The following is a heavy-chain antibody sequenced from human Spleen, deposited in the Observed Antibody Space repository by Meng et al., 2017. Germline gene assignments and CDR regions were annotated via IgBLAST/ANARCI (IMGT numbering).Heavy chain of an antibody. V-gene: IGHV4-34*01. CDR2: INHSGST. CDR3: ARGPTTMAHDFDY. Sequence: GPLRLSCAVYGASFSGYYWSWIRQPPGKGLEWIGEINHSGSTNYNPSLKSRVTISVDTSQNNLSLKLSSVTAADSAVYYCARGPTTMAHDFDYWGQGTLVTVSS. D-gene: IGHD4-11*01. CDR1: GASFSGYY. J-gene: IGHJ4*02.